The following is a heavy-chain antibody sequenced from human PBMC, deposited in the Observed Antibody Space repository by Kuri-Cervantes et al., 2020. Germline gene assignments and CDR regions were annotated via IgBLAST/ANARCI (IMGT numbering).Heavy chain of an antibody. CDR3: ASMVRGVIIMEYYFDY. CDR1: GFTFSSYS. D-gene: IGHD3-10*01. Sequence: GESLKISCAASGFTFSSYSMNWVRQAPGKGLEWVAVISYDGSNKYYADSVKGRFTISRDNSKNTLYLQMNSLRAEDTAVYYCASMVRGVIIMEYYFDYWGQGTLVTVSS. J-gene: IGHJ4*02. V-gene: IGHV3-30*03. CDR2: ISYDGSNK.